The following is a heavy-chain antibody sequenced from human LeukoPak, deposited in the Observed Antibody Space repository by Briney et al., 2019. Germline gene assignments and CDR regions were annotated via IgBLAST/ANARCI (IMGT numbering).Heavy chain of an antibody. CDR1: GLTFNNFA. Sequence: PGGSLRLSCSESGLTFNNFAMTWVRQAPGKGLEWVSSISGSGGSTYYADPVKFRFTITIDNSKNTLYLQMSSLRAGDTAIYYCAKPFRGNGDFFSFDIWGQRTMVTV. D-gene: IGHD2-21*02. J-gene: IGHJ3*02. CDR2: ISGSGGST. V-gene: IGHV3-23*01. CDR3: AKPFRGNGDFFSFDI.